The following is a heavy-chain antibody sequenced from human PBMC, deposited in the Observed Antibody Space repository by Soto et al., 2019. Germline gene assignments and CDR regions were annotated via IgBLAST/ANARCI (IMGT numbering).Heavy chain of an antibody. Sequence: GASVKVSCKASGYTFTGYYMHWVRQAPGQGLEWMGWINPNSGGTNYAQKFQGWVTMTRDTSISTAYMELSRLRPDDTAVYYCARGNTLEWLFRHYYYYGMDVWGQGTTVTVSS. CDR3: ARGNTLEWLFRHYYYYGMDV. CDR2: INPNSGGT. V-gene: IGHV1-2*04. D-gene: IGHD3-3*01. CDR1: GYTFTGYY. J-gene: IGHJ6*02.